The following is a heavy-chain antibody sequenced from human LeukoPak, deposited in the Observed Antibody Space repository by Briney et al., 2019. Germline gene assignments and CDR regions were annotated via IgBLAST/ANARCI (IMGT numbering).Heavy chain of an antibody. V-gene: IGHV4-61*02. Sequence: SQTLSLTCTVSGGSISSGSYYWSWIRQPAGKGLEWIGRIYTSGSTNYNPSLKSRVTISVDTSKNQFSLKLSSVTAADTAVYYCAREGKVVVPAVTYCYYMDVWGKGTTVTVSS. J-gene: IGHJ6*03. CDR2: IYTSGST. D-gene: IGHD2-2*01. CDR1: GGSISSGSYY. CDR3: AREGKVVVPAVTYCYYMDV.